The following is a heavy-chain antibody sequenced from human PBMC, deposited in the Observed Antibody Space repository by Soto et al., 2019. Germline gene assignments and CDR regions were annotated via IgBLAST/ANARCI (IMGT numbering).Heavy chain of an antibody. V-gene: IGHV1-69*12. CDR2: IIPIFGTA. CDR3: AGWEGAVDASEGYYYYGMDV. Sequence: QVQLVQSGAEVKKPGSSVKVSCKASGGTFSSYAISWVRQAPGQGLEWMGGIIPIFGTANYAQKFQGRVTITADESTSTAYMEMRSLRSEDTAVYYWAGWEGAVDASEGYYYYGMDVWGQGTTVTVSS. J-gene: IGHJ6*02. CDR1: GGTFSSYA. D-gene: IGHD1-26*01.